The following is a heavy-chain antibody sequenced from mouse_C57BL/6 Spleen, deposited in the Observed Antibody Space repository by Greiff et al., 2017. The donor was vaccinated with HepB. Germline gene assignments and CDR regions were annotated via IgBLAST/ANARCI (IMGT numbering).Heavy chain of an antibody. J-gene: IGHJ2*01. CDR2: IRNKANGYTT. D-gene: IGHD2-4*01. CDR1: GFTFTDYY. V-gene: IGHV7-3*01. Sequence: EVHLVESGGGLVQPGGSLSLSCAASGFTFTDYYMSWVRQPPGKALEWLGFIRNKANGYTTEYSASVKGRFTISRDNSQSILYLQMNALRAEDSATYYCARYRDYDGRGYYFDYWGQGTTLTVSS. CDR3: ARYRDYDGRGYYFDY.